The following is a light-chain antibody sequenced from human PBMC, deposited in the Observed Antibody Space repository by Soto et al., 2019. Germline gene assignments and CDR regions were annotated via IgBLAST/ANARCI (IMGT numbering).Light chain of an antibody. CDR3: QKDNRAPWT. CDR1: QGISNY. Sequence: DIQMTQSPSSLSASVGDRVTITCRASQGISNYLAWYQQQPGKVPKLLIYVASPLQSGVPSRFSGSGSGTDFTLTISSLHPEDVATYYCQKDNRAPWTVGQGTKLEIK. J-gene: IGKJ1*01. V-gene: IGKV1-27*01. CDR2: VAS.